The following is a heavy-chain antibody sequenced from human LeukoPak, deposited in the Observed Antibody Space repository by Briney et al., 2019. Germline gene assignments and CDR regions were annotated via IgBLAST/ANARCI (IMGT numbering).Heavy chain of an antibody. Sequence: GASLRLSCVGSGFSFRSNAMSWVRQAPGKGLEWVSTLSTGAYTYYADSVKGRFTISRDDSKNTLYLQMNSLRAEDTALYYCAKERGYCSSTNCYGASDYWGQGTLVTVSS. D-gene: IGHD2-2*01. CDR3: AKERGYCSSTNCYGASDY. CDR2: LSTGAYT. CDR1: GFSFRSNA. J-gene: IGHJ4*02. V-gene: IGHV3-23*01.